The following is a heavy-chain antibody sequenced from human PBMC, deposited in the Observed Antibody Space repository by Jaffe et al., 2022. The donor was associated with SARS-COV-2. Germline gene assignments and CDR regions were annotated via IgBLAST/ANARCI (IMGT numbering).Heavy chain of an antibody. D-gene: IGHD6-19*01. Sequence: QVQLVESGGGVVQPGRSLRLSCAASGFTFSSYAMHWVRQAPGKGLEWVAVISYDGSNKYYADSVKGRFTISRDNSKNTLYLQMNSLRAEDTAVYYCARDPVAASPAFDYWGQGTLVTVSS. V-gene: IGHV3-30-3*01. J-gene: IGHJ4*02. CDR3: ARDPVAASPAFDY. CDR1: GFTFSSYA. CDR2: ISYDGSNK.